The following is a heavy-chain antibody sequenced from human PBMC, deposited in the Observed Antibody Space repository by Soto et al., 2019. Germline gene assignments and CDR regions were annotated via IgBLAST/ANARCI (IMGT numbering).Heavy chain of an antibody. CDR3: AQEVRITIFGVALGGWFDP. Sequence: PSETLSPTCAVYGGSFSGYYWSWIRQPPGKGLEWIGEINHSGSTNYNPSLKSRVTISVDTSKNQFSLKLSSVTAVDTAVYYCAQEVRITIFGVALGGWFDPWGQGTLVTVSS. D-gene: IGHD3-3*01. CDR1: GGSFSGYY. CDR2: INHSGST. J-gene: IGHJ5*02. V-gene: IGHV4-34*01.